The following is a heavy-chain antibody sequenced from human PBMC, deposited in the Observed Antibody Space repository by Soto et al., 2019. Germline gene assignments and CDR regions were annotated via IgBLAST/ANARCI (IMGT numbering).Heavy chain of an antibody. Sequence: ASVKVSCKASGYTFTSYGISWVRQAPGQGLEWMGWISAYNGNTNYAQKLQGRVTMTTDTSTSTAYMELGSLRSDDPALYYCAKLIGAPGSHYYYSSRAVWGKGTPVPV. D-gene: IGHD1-26*01. CDR2: ISAYNGNT. V-gene: IGHV1-18*01. J-gene: IGHJ6*03. CDR3: AKLIGAPGSHYYYSSRAV. CDR1: GYTFTSYG.